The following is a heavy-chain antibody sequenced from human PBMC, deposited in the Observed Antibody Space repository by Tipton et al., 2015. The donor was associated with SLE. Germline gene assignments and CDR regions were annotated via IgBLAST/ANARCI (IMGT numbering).Heavy chain of an antibody. V-gene: IGHV4-39*07. CDR1: GASISSSTYY. J-gene: IGHJ4*02. CDR2: IYYDGTA. Sequence: TLSLTCPVSGASISSSTYYWGWIRQPPGKGLVWIGNIYYDGTAYSTPSLESRVSISVDTSKNQVSRRLASVTAADTAVYYCATVRLQRDGWYPWDFWGQGTLVTV. CDR3: ATVRLQRDGWYPWDF. D-gene: IGHD6-19*01.